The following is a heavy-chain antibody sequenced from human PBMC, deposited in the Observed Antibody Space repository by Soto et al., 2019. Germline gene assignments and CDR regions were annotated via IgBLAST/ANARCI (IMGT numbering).Heavy chain of an antibody. V-gene: IGHV1-18*04. CDR2: SSAYNGDT. D-gene: IGHD2-15*01. CDR3: AREGAVVGSAVYYSTDA. J-gene: IGHJ6*02. Sequence: QVQLVQSGAEVKEPGASVKVSCKASGYPFTSYSFSWVRQAPGQGLEWMGWSSAYNGDTRYAQKFQGRVTMTADPYTDNAYMELRNLRSDDTGVYYCAREGAVVGSAVYYSTDAWGQGTMFPVS. CDR1: GYPFTSYS.